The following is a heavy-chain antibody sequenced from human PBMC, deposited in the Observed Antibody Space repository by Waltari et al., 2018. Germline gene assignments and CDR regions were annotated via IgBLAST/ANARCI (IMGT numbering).Heavy chain of an antibody. D-gene: IGHD1-26*01. CDR3: ARVGPHHEGGQHYYYLDV. Sequence: QVQLQESGPGLVKPSETLSPTCSVADDSIVNYYWGWIRQPAGKGLEWIGRIYFTGTTNYSPSLKSRATMSIDTSKNQFSLRLSSVTAADSAIYYCARVGPHHEGGQHYYYLDVWGKGTTVTVSS. J-gene: IGHJ6*03. CDR1: DDSIVNYY. V-gene: IGHV4-4*07. CDR2: IYFTGTT.